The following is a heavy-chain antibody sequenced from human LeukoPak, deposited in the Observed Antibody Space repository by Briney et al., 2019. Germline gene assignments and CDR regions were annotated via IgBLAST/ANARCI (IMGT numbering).Heavy chain of an antibody. CDR1: GFTFSSYE. J-gene: IGHJ4*02. CDR2: ISSSGSTI. Sequence: AGGSLRLSCAASGFTFSSYEMNWVRQAPGKGPEWVSYISSSGSTIYYADSVKGRFTISRDNAKNSLYLQMNSLRAEDTAVYYCAREPAVAGTYDYWGQGTLVTVSS. V-gene: IGHV3-48*03. CDR3: AREPAVAGTYDY. D-gene: IGHD6-19*01.